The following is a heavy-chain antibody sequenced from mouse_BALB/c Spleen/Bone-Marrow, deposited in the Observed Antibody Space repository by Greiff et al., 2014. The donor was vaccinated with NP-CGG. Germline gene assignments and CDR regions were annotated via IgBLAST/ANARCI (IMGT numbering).Heavy chain of an antibody. J-gene: IGHJ2*01. Sequence: EVKLVEFGGGLVKPGGSLKLSCAASGFTFSGYAMSWVRQTPEKRLEWVATISSGGSYTYYPDSVKGRFTISRDNAKNTLYLQMSSLRSEDTAMYYCASLTGRDYWGQGTTLTVSA. V-gene: IGHV5-9-3*01. CDR2: ISSGGSYT. D-gene: IGHD4-1*01. CDR3: ASLTGRDY. CDR1: GFTFSGYA.